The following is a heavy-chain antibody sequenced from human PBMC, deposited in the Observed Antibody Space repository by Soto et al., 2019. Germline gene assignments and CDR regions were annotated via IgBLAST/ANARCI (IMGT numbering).Heavy chain of an antibody. Sequence: QVQLQESGPGLVKPSQTLSLTCTVSGGSISSGGYYWSWIRQHPGKGLEWIGYIYYSGSTYYNPSLESRVTISVDTSKNPFSLKLSSVTAADTAVYYCARDLQNSRLFYGMDVWGQGTTVTVSS. CDR2: IYYSGST. V-gene: IGHV4-31*03. CDR3: ARDLQNSRLFYGMDV. CDR1: GGSISSGGYY. J-gene: IGHJ6*02. D-gene: IGHD6-13*01.